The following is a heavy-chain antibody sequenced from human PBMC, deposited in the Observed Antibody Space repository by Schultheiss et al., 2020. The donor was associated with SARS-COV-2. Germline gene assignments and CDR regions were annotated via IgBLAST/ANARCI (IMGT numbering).Heavy chain of an antibody. CDR2: INHSGST. CDR1: GGSISSGGYY. V-gene: IGHV4-34*01. Sequence: SQTLSLTCAVSGGSISSGGYYWSWIRQPPGKGLEWIGEINHSGSTNYNASLKSRVTTSVDTSKNQFSLKLSSVTAADTAVYYCARGVSSGYYFDLWGRGTLVTVSS. CDR3: ARGVSSGYYFDL. D-gene: IGHD5-12*01. J-gene: IGHJ2*01.